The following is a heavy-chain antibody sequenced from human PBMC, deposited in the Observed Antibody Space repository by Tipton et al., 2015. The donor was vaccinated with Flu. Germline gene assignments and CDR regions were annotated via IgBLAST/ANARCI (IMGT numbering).Heavy chain of an antibody. CDR1: GGSVTSGSYY. CDR2: VHYSGST. J-gene: IGHJ6*02. V-gene: IGHV4-61*01. D-gene: IGHD2-8*01. CDR3: ARDSTAHFCVSSTCRNNYNYGLDV. Sequence: LRLSCTVSGGSVTSGSYYWNWVRQSPGKGLEWIGYVHYSGSTNYNPSLKSRVAMSIDKSKNQFSLRLSSVTPADTAVYYCARDSTAHFCVSSTCRNNYNYGLDVWGQGTTVTVS.